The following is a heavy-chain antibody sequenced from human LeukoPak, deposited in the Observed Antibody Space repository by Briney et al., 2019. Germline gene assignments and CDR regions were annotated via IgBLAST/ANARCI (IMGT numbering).Heavy chain of an antibody. D-gene: IGHD3-10*01. J-gene: IGHJ4*02. V-gene: IGHV3-23*01. CDR3: AKDLMYGLGS. Sequence: PGGSLSLSCAASGFTFSSYAMRWVCQAPGKGLEWVSSISASCGGTYYADSVKGRFTISRDNSKNTLHLQMNSLRAEDTAVYYCAKDLMYGLGSRGQGTRVT. CDR2: ISASCGGT. CDR1: GFTFSSYA.